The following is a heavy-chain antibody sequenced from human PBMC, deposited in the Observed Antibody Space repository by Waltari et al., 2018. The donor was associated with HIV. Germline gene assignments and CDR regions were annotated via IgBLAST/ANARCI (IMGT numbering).Heavy chain of an antibody. D-gene: IGHD7-27*01. CDR1: GFTFSNYT. V-gene: IGHV3-48*01. CDR2: MSRSSSSI. Sequence: EVQLVESGGGLVQPGGSLRLSCAASGFTFSNYTMNWVRQDQGKGLEWVSYMSRSSSSIFYADSVKGRFTISRDNAKNSLYLQMNSLRVEDTAVYYCARDINGGWGYWGQGTLVTVAS. J-gene: IGHJ4*02. CDR3: ARDINGGWGY.